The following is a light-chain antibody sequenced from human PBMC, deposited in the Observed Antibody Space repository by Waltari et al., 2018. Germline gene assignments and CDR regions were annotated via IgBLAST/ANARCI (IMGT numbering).Light chain of an antibody. J-gene: IGKJ2*01. V-gene: IGKV1-5*01. CDR1: QSVTTW. Sequence: DIQMTQSPSTLSASVGDRVVLTCRASQSVTTWLAWYQQKQGKAPKLLIYDASNLETGVPSRFSGSGSGTEFTLTISSLQPDDFATYYCQQYNTYPYTFGQGTKLEIK. CDR2: DAS. CDR3: QQYNTYPYT.